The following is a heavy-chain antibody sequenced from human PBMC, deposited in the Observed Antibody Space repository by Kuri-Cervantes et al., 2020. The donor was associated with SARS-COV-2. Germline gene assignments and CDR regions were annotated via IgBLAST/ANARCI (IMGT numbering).Heavy chain of an antibody. V-gene: IGHV4-38-2*02. D-gene: IGHD6-19*01. CDR3: ARRYGGHFHAVAAPGPYYFDY. CDR2: IYHSGRT. Sequence: GSLRLSCTVSGYSISSGYYWGWIRQPPGKGLEWIGSIYHSGRTYYNPSLKSRVTISVDTSKNQFSLKLSSVTAADTAVYYCARRYGGHFHAVAAPGPYYFDYWGQGTLVTVSS. J-gene: IGHJ4*02. CDR1: GYSISSGYY.